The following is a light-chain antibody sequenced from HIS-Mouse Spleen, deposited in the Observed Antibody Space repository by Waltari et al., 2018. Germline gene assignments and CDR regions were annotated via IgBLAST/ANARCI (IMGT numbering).Light chain of an antibody. CDR3: QSADSSGTYVV. CDR2: KDR. J-gene: IGLJ2*01. V-gene: IGLV3-25*03. Sequence: SYELTQPPSVSVSPGQTARITCSGDALPKHYAYRYQQKPGQAPVLVVYKDRARPPGIPERFSGSSSGTTVTLTISGVQAEDEADYYCQSADSSGTYVVFGGGTKLTVL. CDR1: ALPKHY.